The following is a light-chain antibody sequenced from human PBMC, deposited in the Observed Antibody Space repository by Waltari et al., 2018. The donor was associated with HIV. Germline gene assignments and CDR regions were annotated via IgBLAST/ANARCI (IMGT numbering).Light chain of an antibody. CDR1: SNAFGFDTY. V-gene: IGLV2-14*03. Sequence: QSVLTQPASVSGSPGQSVTISCTGTSNAFGFDTYVSWSQQHPGKAPTLIIYEVTSRPSGVSDRFSGSKSGNTASLTISVLQNEDEANYFCTSYTTGDTLLFGGGTKLTVL. CDR2: EVT. CDR3: TSYTTGDTLL. J-gene: IGLJ3*02.